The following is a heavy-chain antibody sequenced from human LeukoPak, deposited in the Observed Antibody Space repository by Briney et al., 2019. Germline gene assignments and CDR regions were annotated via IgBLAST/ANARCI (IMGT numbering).Heavy chain of an antibody. CDR1: GFTFSDYY. V-gene: IGHV3-11*01. CDR2: ISNSGNTI. J-gene: IGHJ4*02. Sequence: GGSLRLSCAASGFTFSDYYMSWIRQAPGKGLEWVSYISNSGNTIYYADSVKGRFTISRDNAKNSLYLQMNSLRAEDTAVYYCARDWSRTNCYGCADYFDYWGQGTLVTVSS. D-gene: IGHD2-2*01. CDR3: ARDWSRTNCYGCADYFDY.